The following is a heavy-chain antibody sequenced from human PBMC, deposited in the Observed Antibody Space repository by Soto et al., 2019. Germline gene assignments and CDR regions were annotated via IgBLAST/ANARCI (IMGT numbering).Heavy chain of an antibody. CDR1: GGSISSYY. Sequence: PSETLSLTCTVSGGSISSYYWSWIRQPPGKGLEWIGYIYYSGSTNYNPSLKSRVPISVDTSKNQFSLKLSSVTAADTAVYYCARHVFHSASCIWSVSYFDYWGQGTLVTVSS. CDR2: IYYSGST. V-gene: IGHV4-59*08. J-gene: IGHJ4*02. D-gene: IGHD6-13*01. CDR3: ARHVFHSASCIWSVSYFDY.